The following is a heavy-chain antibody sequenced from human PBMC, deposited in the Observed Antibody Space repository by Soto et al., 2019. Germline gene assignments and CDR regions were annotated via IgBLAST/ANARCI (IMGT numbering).Heavy chain of an antibody. D-gene: IGHD4-17*01. CDR1: GGAIIGRSNYW. J-gene: IGHJ4*02. CDR2: THHSGRT. Sequence: LEILSLTCAVSGGAIIGRSNYWWNWVRQPPGKGLEWIGETHHSGRTNYNPSLKSRVTISVDKSKNHFSLKLSSVTAADTAVYYCARSEATVLDYWGQGTLATVSS. V-gene: IGHV4-4*02. CDR3: ARSEATVLDY.